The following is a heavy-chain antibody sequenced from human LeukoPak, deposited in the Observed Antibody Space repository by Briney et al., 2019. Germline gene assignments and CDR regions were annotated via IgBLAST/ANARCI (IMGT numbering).Heavy chain of an antibody. J-gene: IGHJ4*02. CDR2: ISTSGST. CDR3: ASPRSGYRYTFDY. D-gene: IGHD3-22*01. Sequence: PSETLSLTCAVSAASISNYYWSWIRQAPGKGLEWIWYISTSGSTNYNPSLKSRLSISLDTSKNRFSLNLSFVTAADTAVYYCASPRSGYRYTFDYWGQGALVTVSS. V-gene: IGHV4-4*09. CDR1: AASISNYY.